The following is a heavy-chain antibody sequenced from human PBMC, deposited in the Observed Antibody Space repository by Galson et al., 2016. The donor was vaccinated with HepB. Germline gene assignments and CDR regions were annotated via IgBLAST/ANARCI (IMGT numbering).Heavy chain of an antibody. V-gene: IGHV1-18*04. CDR2: ISVQKGNT. Sequence: SVKVSCTDSGYTFSSYGISWVRQAPGQGPEWMGWISVQKGNTHYAQKFQGRVTMTTDKYKNPASMELRSLRFDDTAVYRCARGLGPLYPRRYYKGMDVWGQGTTVTVSS. CDR1: GYTFSSYG. D-gene: IGHD2-8*01. J-gene: IGHJ6*02. CDR3: ARGLGPLYPRRYYKGMDV.